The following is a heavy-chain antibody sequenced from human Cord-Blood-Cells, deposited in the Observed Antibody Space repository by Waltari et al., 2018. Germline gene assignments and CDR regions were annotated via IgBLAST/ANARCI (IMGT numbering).Heavy chain of an antibody. J-gene: IGHJ4*02. CDR2: ISSSGSTI. D-gene: IGHD6-13*01. CDR3: ARDGMSAGFDY. V-gene: IGHV3-48*03. Sequence: EVQLVESGGGLVQPGGSLRLSCAASGFTFSSYEMNWVRQAPGQGLEWVSYISSSGSTIYYADSVKGRFTISRDNAKNSLYLQMNSLRAEDTAVYYCARDGMSAGFDYWGQGTLVTVSS. CDR1: GFTFSSYE.